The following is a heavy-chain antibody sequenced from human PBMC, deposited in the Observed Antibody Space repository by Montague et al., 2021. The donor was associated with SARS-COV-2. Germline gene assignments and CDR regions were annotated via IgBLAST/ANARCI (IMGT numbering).Heavy chain of an antibody. CDR3: AIGLYGSIAAAGTGEFDY. CDR1: GFTFSSYA. D-gene: IGHD6-13*01. V-gene: IGHV3-23*01. J-gene: IGHJ4*02. CDR2: ISGSGGST. Sequence: SLRLSCAASGFTFSSYAMSWVRQAPGKGLEWVSAISGSGGSTYYADSVKGRFTISRDNSKNTLYLQMNSLRAEDTAVYYCAIGLYGSIAAAGTGEFDYWGQGTLVTVSS.